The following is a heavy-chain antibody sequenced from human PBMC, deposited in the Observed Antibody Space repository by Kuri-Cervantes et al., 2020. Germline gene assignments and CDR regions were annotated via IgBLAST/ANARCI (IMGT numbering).Heavy chain of an antibody. V-gene: IGHV3-21*04. D-gene: IGHD2-15*01. CDR3: AKRPPGLIVVVVAATPRGWFDP. Sequence: GGSLRLSCAASGFTFSSYSMNWVRQAPGEGLEWVSSISSSSSYIYYADSVKGRFTISRDNAKNSLYLQMNSLRAEDTAVYYCAKRPPGLIVVVVAATPRGWFDPWGQGTLVTVSS. CDR1: GFTFSSYS. J-gene: IGHJ5*02. CDR2: ISSSSSYI.